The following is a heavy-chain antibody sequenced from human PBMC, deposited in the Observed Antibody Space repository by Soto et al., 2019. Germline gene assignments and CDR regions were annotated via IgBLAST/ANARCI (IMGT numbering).Heavy chain of an antibody. CDR3: AREYGYGMDV. J-gene: IGHJ6*02. CDR2: IIPIFGTS. Sequence: AVKVSCKASGGTFSNYAISWVRQAPGQGLEWMGGIIPIFGTSNYAQKFQGRVTITADESTGTAYMELSSLRSEDTAVYYCAREYGYGMDVWGQGTTVTVPS. CDR1: GGTFSNYA. V-gene: IGHV1-69*13. D-gene: IGHD4-17*01.